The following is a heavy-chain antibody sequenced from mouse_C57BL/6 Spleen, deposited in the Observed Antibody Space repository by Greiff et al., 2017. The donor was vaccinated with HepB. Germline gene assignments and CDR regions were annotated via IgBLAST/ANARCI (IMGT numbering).Heavy chain of an antibody. J-gene: IGHJ4*01. CDR1: GYTFTDYN. D-gene: IGHD1-1*01. CDR3: ARGIYYYGSSYYYAMDY. Sequence: EVQLQQSGPELVKPGASVKIPCKASGYTFTDYNMDWVKQSHGKSLEWIGDINPNNGGTIYNQKFKGKATLTVDKSSRTAYMELRSLTSEDTAVYYCARGIYYYGSSYYYAMDYWGQGTSVTVSS. CDR2: INPNNGGT. V-gene: IGHV1-18*01.